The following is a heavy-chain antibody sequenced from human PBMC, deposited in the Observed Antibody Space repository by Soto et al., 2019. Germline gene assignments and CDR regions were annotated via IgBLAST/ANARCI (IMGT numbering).Heavy chain of an antibody. J-gene: IGHJ5*02. CDR3: ARIEYYDFWSGYYPVVYNWLDP. Sequence: ASVKVSCKASGYTFTSYGISWVRQAPGQGLEWMGWISAYNGNTNYAQKLQGGVTMTTDTSTSTAYMELRSLRSDDTAVYYCARIEYYDFWSGYYPVVYNWLDPWAREPWSPSPQ. CDR1: GYTFTSYG. V-gene: IGHV1-18*04. CDR2: ISAYNGNT. D-gene: IGHD3-3*01.